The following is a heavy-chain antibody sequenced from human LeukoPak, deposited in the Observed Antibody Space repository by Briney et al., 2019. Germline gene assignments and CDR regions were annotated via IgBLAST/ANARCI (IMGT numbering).Heavy chain of an antibody. Sequence: ASVKVSCKASGGTFSSYAISWVRQAPGQGLEWMGWINTNTGNPTYAQGFTGRFVFSLDTSVSTAYLQISSLKAEDTAVYYCAREATRWSSGILDYWGQGTLVTVSS. J-gene: IGHJ4*02. CDR2: INTNTGNP. D-gene: IGHD3-22*01. CDR1: GGTFSSYA. V-gene: IGHV7-4-1*02. CDR3: AREATRWSSGILDY.